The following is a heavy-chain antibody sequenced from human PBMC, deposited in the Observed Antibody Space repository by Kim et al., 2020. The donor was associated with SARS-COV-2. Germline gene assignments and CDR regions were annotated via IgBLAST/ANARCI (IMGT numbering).Heavy chain of an antibody. J-gene: IGHJ1*01. Sequence: QGRVTMTRDTSTSTVYMELSSLRSEDTAVYYCARDWHYYDSSGYPKGFQHWGQGTLVTVSP. CDR3: ARDWHYYDSSGYPKGFQH. V-gene: IGHV1-46*01. D-gene: IGHD3-22*01.